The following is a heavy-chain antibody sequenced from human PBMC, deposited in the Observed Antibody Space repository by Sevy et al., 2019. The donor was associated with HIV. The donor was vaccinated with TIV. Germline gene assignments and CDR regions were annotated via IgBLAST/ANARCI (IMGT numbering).Heavy chain of an antibody. Sequence: SETLSLTCAVSGVSVSSDTYYWSWIRQPPGKGLEWIGYVYHTGSTNYSPSFKSRVTISVDTSKNQYSLRLFYVAAADTAVYYGAREPYFFDKSGYYWDYWGQGALVTVSS. CDR2: VYHTGST. D-gene: IGHD3-22*01. CDR3: AREPYFFDKSGYYWDY. J-gene: IGHJ4*02. CDR1: GVSVSSDTYY. V-gene: IGHV4-61*01.